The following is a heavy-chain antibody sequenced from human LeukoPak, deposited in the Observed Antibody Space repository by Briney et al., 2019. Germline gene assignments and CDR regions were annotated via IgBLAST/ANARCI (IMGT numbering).Heavy chain of an antibody. CDR2: ISSSSYI. J-gene: IGHJ4*02. CDR1: GFTFSSYS. V-gene: IGHV3-21*01. D-gene: IGHD3-22*01. CDR3: ARDREVDYYDSSGYLSPLDY. Sequence: PGGSLRLSCAASGFTFSSYSMNWVRQAPGKGLEWVSSISSSSYIYYADSVKGRFTISRDNAKNSLYLQMNSLRAEDTAVYYCARDREVDYYDSSGYLSPLDYWGQGTLVTVSS.